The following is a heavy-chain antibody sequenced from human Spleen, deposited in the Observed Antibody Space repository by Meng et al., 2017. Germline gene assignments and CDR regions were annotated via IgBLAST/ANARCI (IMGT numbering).Heavy chain of an antibody. V-gene: IGHV3-23*01. J-gene: IGHJ4*02. CDR3: AKSSVYGDYGLDY. CDR1: GFTFSSYA. CDR2: ISGSGGST. Sequence: GESLKISCAASGFTFSSYAMSWVRQAPGKGLEWVSAISGSGGSTYYADSVKGRFTISRDNSKNTLYLQMNSLRAEDTAVYYCAKSSVYGDYGLDYWGQGTLVTVSS. D-gene: IGHD4-17*01.